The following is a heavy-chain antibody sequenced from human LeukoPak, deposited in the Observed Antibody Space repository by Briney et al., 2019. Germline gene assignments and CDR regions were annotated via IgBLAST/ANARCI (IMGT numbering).Heavy chain of an antibody. CDR3: AKDSSITFGGVIVTQFAFDI. CDR2: ISRSSTTI. Sequence: GGSLRLSCAASGFTFSNYSMNWVRQAPGKGLEWVSYISRSSTTIYYADSVKGRFTISRDNAKNSLYLQMNSLRAEDTAVYYCAKDSSITFGGVIVTQFAFDIWGQGTMVTVSS. J-gene: IGHJ3*02. V-gene: IGHV3-48*01. D-gene: IGHD3-16*02. CDR1: GFTFSNYS.